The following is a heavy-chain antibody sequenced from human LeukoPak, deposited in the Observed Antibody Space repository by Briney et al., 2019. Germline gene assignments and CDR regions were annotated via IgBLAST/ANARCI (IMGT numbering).Heavy chain of an antibody. D-gene: IGHD3-22*01. CDR2: FDPEDGET. CDR1: GYTLTELS. V-gene: IGHV1-24*01. J-gene: IGHJ4*02. CDR3: ATLTNYYDSSGYYYRFFDY. Sequence: ASVKVSCKVSGYTLTELSMHWVRQAPGKGLEWMGGFDPEDGETIYAQKFQGRVTMTEDTSTDTAYMELSSLRSEDTAVYYCATLTNYYDSSGYYYRFFDYWGQGTLVTVSS.